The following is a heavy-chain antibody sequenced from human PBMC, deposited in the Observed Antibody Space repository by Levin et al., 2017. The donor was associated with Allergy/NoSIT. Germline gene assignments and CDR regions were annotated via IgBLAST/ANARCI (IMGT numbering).Heavy chain of an antibody. CDR1: GGSISGYY. CDR3: ARSTWGYAFDI. D-gene: IGHD5/OR15-5a*01. CDR2: VYYTGST. Sequence: PSETLSLTCTVSGGSISGYYWTWIRQPPGKGLEWIGYVYYTGSTNYTPSLKSRVTISLDTSKNQFSLNLRSVTTADTAFYYCARSTWGYAFDIWDQGTMVTVSS. V-gene: IGHV4-59*01. J-gene: IGHJ3*02.